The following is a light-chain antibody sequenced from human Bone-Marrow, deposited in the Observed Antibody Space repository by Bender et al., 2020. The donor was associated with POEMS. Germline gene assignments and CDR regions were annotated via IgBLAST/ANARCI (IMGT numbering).Light chain of an antibody. V-gene: IGLV2-14*03. J-gene: IGLJ2*01. Sequence: QSGLTQPASVSGSPGQSITISCTGTSNDIGRYDYVSWYQQHPGKAPKLIIYTVNTRPSGISSRFSASKSGNAASLTISGLQAEDEAVYYCGSYTSGNTLVVFGGGTTLTVL. CDR2: TVN. CDR1: SNDIGRYDY. CDR3: GSYTSGNTLVV.